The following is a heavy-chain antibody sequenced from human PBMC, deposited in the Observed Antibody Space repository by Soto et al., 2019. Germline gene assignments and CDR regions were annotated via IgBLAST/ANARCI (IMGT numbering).Heavy chain of an antibody. CDR3: AKGKSSNCSGGSCYSKYFQH. D-gene: IGHD2-15*01. CDR1: GFTFSSYA. Sequence: GGSLRLSCAASGFTFSSYAMSWVRQAPGKGLEWVSAISGSGGSTYYADSVKGRFTISRDNSKNTLYLQMNSLRAEDTAVYYCAKGKSSNCSGGSCYSKYFQHWGQGTLVTVS. CDR2: ISGSGGST. V-gene: IGHV3-23*01. J-gene: IGHJ1*01.